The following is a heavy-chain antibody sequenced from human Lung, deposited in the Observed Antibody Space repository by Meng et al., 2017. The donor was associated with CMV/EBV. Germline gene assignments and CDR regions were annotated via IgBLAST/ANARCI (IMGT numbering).Heavy chain of an antibody. V-gene: IGHV3-30*02. CDR1: GFTFSIYG. D-gene: IGHD6-19*01. CDR3: ASYTQAWYNSGS. CDR2: IRYDGNNK. J-gene: IGHJ4*02. Sequence: GGSLRLXCAASGFTFSIYGMHWVRQAPGKGLEWVAFIRYDGNNKYYRDSVKGRFTISRDNSKNTLYLQMNRLRPDDTAVYYCASYTQAWYNSGSWGQGTLVTVSS.